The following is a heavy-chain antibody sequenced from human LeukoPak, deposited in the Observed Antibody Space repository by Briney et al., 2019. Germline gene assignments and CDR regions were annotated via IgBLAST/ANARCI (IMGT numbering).Heavy chain of an antibody. D-gene: IGHD6-13*01. V-gene: IGHV3-30-3*01. CDR1: GFTFSSYA. CDR2: ISYDGSNK. J-gene: IGHJ4*02. Sequence: GGSLRLSCAASGFTFSSYAMHWVRQAPGKGLEWVAVISYDGSNKYYADSVKGRFTISRDNSKNTLYLQINSLTAEDTAIYYCAKDLPPYTSSWYGAGFFDYWGQGTLVTVSS. CDR3: AKDLPPYTSSWYGAGFFDY.